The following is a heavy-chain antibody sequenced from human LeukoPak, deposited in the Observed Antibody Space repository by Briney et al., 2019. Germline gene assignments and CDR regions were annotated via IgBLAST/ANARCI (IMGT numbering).Heavy chain of an antibody. CDR3: ARVGGGRGTLMPNCGGDCYAFDY. J-gene: IGHJ4*02. D-gene: IGHD2-21*02. CDR2: INAYNGDT. Sequence: ASVKVSCKASNYTFTSYGISWVRQAPGQGLEWMAWINAYNGDTNYAQNLQGRATITRDTSASTAYMELSSLRSEDTAVYYCARVGGGRGTLMPNCGGDCYAFDYWGQGTLVTVSS. V-gene: IGHV1-18*01. CDR1: NYTFTSYG.